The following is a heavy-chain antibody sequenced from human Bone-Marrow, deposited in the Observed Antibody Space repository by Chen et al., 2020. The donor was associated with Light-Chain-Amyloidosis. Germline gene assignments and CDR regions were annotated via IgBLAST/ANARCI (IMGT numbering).Heavy chain of an antibody. CDR1: GFTFSSYA. Sequence: QVQLVESGGGVVQPGRSLRLSCAASGFTFSSYAMTWVRQAPGKGLEWVALISYDANRDFYADSVKGRFTVSRDNSKNTLYLQMNSLRIEDTAVYYCAKARLYSGSYWGIVDYWGQGTLVTVSS. CDR3: AKARLYSGSYWGIVDY. D-gene: IGHD1-26*01. J-gene: IGHJ4*02. CDR2: ISYDANRD. V-gene: IGHV3-30*18.